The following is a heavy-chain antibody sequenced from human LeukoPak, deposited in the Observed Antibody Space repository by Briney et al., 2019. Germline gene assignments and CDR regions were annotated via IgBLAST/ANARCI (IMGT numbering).Heavy chain of an antibody. D-gene: IGHD6-13*01. CDR2: IIPIFGTA. J-gene: IGHJ5*02. V-gene: IGHV1-69*13. CDR1: GGTFSSYA. Sequence: ASVKVSCKASGGTFSSYAISWVRQAPGQGPEWMGGIIPIFGTANYAQKFQGRVTITADESTSTAYMELSSLRSEDTAVYYCARDQGEQQLGESYNWFDPWGQGTLVTVSS. CDR3: ARDQGEQQLGESYNWFDP.